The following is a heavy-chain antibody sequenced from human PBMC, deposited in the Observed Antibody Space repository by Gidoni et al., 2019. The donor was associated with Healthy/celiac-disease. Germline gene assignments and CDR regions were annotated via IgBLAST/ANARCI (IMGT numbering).Heavy chain of an antibody. Sequence: EVQLVQSGAEVKKPGESLKISCKGSGYSFPNYWFGWVRQMPGKGLEWMGIIYPGDSDTRYSPSFQGQVTISADKSISTAYLQWSSLKASDTAMYYCARSTMVRGVIKWFDPWGQGTLVTVSS. CDR2: IYPGDSDT. CDR1: GYSFPNYW. D-gene: IGHD3-10*01. J-gene: IGHJ5*02. CDR3: ARSTMVRGVIKWFDP. V-gene: IGHV5-51*03.